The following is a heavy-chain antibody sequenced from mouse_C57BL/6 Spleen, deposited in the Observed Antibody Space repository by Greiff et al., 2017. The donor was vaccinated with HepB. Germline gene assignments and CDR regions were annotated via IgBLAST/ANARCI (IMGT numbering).Heavy chain of an antibody. CDR1: GYAFTSYL. CDR2: INPGSGGT. V-gene: IGHV1-54*01. CDR3: ARSGSSLDY. D-gene: IGHD1-1*01. J-gene: IGHJ2*01. Sequence: QVQLQQSGAELVRPGTSVKVSCKASGYAFTSYLIEWVKQRPGQGLEWIGVINPGSGGTNYNEKFKGKATLTADKSSSTAYMQLSSLTSEDSAVYFCARSGSSLDYWGQGTTLTVSS.